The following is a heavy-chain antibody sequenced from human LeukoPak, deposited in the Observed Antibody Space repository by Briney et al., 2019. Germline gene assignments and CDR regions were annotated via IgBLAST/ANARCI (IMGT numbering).Heavy chain of an antibody. CDR3: ARAGILDAFDI. CDR1: GGSISSYY. Sequence: SETLSLTCTVSGGSISSYYWSWIRQPPGKGLEWIGYIYYSGSTNYNPSLKSRVTISVDTSKNQFALKLSSVTAADTAVYYCARAGILDAFDIWGQGTMVTVSS. CDR2: IYYSGST. V-gene: IGHV4-59*08. J-gene: IGHJ3*02.